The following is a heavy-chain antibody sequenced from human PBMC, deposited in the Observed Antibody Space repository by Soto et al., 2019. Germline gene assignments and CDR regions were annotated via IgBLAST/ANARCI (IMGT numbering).Heavy chain of an antibody. V-gene: IGHV5-51*01. CDR3: ARLGWLRGGPVDY. D-gene: IGHD3-22*01. J-gene: IGHJ4*02. CDR2: IFPIDSDT. CDR1: GYTFTRNW. Sequence: PGESLKISCKGSGYTFTRNWIGWVRQMPGKGLEWMGIIFPIDSDTRYSPSSQGQVTISADNSISTAYLQWSSLKASDTAIYYCARLGWLRGGPVDYWGQGTLVTVSS.